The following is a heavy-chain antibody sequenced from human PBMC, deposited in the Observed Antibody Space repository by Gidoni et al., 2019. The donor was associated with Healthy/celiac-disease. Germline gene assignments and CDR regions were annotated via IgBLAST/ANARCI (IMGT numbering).Heavy chain of an antibody. Sequence: QVQLVQSGAEVKKPGASVKVSCKASGYTFTSYGISWVRQAPGQGLEWMGWISAYNGNTNYAQKLQGRVTMTTDTSTSTAYMELRSLRSDDTAVYYCAREDCSGGSCYWWYFDYWGQGTLVTVSS. CDR2: ISAYNGNT. CDR1: GYTFTSYG. J-gene: IGHJ4*02. D-gene: IGHD2-15*01. CDR3: AREDCSGGSCYWWYFDY. V-gene: IGHV1-18*01.